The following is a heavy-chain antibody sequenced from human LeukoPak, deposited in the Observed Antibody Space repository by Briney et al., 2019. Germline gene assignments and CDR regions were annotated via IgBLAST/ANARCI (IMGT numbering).Heavy chain of an antibody. Sequence: SETLSLTCTVSGGSISSYYWSWIRLPPGKGLEGIGYIYYTGATYYNPSLKSRVTISLDTSKNQFSLKLSSVTAADAAVYYCARAGYIYGTGYYFDYWGQGALVTVSS. J-gene: IGHJ4*02. CDR2: IYYTGAT. D-gene: IGHD5-18*01. V-gene: IGHV4-59*01. CDR3: ARAGYIYGTGYYFDY. CDR1: GGSISSYY.